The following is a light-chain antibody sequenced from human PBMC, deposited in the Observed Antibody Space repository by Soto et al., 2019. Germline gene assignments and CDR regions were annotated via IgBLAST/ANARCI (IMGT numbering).Light chain of an antibody. V-gene: IGKV3-20*01. CDR3: QQYGGSPPYT. Sequence: EIVLTQSPGTLSLSPGERATLSCKASQSVSSSYLAWYQQKPGQAPRLLIYGASSRATGIPDRFSGSGSGTDFTLTISRLETEDFAVYYCQQYGGSPPYTFGQGNKLEI. CDR1: QSVSSSY. J-gene: IGKJ2*01. CDR2: GAS.